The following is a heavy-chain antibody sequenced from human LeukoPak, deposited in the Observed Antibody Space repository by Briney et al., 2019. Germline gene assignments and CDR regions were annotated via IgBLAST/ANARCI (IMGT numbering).Heavy chain of an antibody. CDR1: GGSISSGSYY. CDR3: ARGAYGDYFDY. J-gene: IGHJ4*02. Sequence: TLSLTCTVSGGSISSGSYYWSWIRQPAGKGLEWIGRIYTSGSTNYNPSLKSRVTISVDTSKNQFSLKLSSVTAADTAVYYCARGAYGDYFDYWGQGTLVTVSS. D-gene: IGHD4-17*01. V-gene: IGHV4-61*02. CDR2: IYTSGST.